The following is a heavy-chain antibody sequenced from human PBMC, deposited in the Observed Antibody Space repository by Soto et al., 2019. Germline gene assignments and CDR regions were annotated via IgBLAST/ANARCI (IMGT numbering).Heavy chain of an antibody. CDR1: GYTFTRSG. J-gene: IGHJ6*02. V-gene: IGHV1-18*01. D-gene: IGHD5-12*01. CDR2: ISSYNGDT. CDR3: AREGVAPYYYYGMDV. Sequence: QVQLVQSGAEVKKPGASVKVSCKASGYTFTRSGISWVRQAPGLGPEWMGWISSYNGDTNYAQTFQGRVTMTTDTSTSTAYMELRSLRSDDKAVYYCAREGVAPYYYYGMDVWGQGTPVTVSS.